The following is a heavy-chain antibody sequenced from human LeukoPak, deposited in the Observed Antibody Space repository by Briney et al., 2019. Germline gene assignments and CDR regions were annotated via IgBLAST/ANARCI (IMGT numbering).Heavy chain of an antibody. CDR1: GYTFTSYD. CDR3: ARDLIAAAGSD. CDR2: MNPNSGNT. D-gene: IGHD6-13*01. Sequence: GASVKVSCKASGYTFTSYDIDWVRRAPGQGLELMGWMNPNSGNTSYAQKVQGRVTMTRNTSISTAYVELSSLRSEDTAVYYCARDLIAAAGSDWGQGTLVTVSS. J-gene: IGHJ4*02. V-gene: IGHV1-8*01.